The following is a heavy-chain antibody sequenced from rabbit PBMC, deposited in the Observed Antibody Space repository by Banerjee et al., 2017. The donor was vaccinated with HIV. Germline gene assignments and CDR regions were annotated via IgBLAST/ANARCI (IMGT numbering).Heavy chain of an antibody. CDR1: GFSFSSNYD. D-gene: IGHD3-1*01. Sequence: QSLEESGGDLVKPGASLTLTCTASGFSFSSNYDMCWVRQAPGKGLEWIGFIGPGSGDTYYASWAKGRFTISKTSSTTVTLQMTSLTAADTATYFCARDLANNPIPYDLWGPGTLVTVS. J-gene: IGHJ4*01. CDR3: ARDLANNPIPYDL. V-gene: IGHV1S40*01. CDR2: IGPGSGDT.